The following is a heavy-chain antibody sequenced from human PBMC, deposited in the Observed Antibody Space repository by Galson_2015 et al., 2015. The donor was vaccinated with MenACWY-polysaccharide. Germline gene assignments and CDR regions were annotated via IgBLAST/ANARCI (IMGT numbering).Heavy chain of an antibody. J-gene: IGHJ5*02. V-gene: IGHV1-18*01. CDR1: GYTFTSYG. CDR3: ARDRGCIAAAGWFDP. D-gene: IGHD6-13*01. Sequence: SVKVSCKASGYTFTSYGISWVRQAPGQGLEWMGWISAYNGNTNYAQKLQGRVTMTTDTSTSTAYMELRSLRSDDTAVYYCARDRGCIAAAGWFDPWGQGTLVTVSS. CDR2: ISAYNGNT.